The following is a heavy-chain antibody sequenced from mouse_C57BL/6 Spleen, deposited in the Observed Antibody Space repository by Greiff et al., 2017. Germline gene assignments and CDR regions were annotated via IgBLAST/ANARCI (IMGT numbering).Heavy chain of an antibody. CDR1: GFNIKDDY. CDR2: IDPENGDT. J-gene: IGHJ2*01. CDR3: TTGDHEGVGY. V-gene: IGHV14-4*01. Sequence: EVQLQQSGAELVRPGASVKLSCTASGFNIKDDYMNWVKQRPEQGLEWIGWIDPENGDTEYASKFQGKATITADTSSNTAYLQLSSLTSEDTAVDYCTTGDHEGVGYWGQGTTLTVSS.